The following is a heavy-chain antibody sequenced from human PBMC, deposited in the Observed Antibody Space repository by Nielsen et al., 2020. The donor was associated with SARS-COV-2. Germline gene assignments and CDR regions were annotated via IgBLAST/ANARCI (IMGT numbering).Heavy chain of an antibody. Sequence: SETLSLTCTVSGGSISTSPYYWDWIRQPPGKGLEWIGSIYYSGITFYSPSLKSRVTISVDTSKNQFSLKLSSVTAADTAVYYCARGLGYSSSWYLYWGQGTLVTVSS. CDR3: ARGLGYSSSWYLY. V-gene: IGHV4-39*01. D-gene: IGHD6-13*01. J-gene: IGHJ4*02. CDR2: IYYSGIT. CDR1: GGSISTSPYY.